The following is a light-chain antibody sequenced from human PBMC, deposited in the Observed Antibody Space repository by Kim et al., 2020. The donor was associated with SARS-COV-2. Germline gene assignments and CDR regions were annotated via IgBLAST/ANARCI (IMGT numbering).Light chain of an antibody. V-gene: IGLV2-11*01. J-gene: IGLJ1*01. Sequence: GQSDTFSCTGTSRDVGGYDFFSCYQQHPGKAPRLMIYDVSKRPSGVHDRFSGSKSGNTASLTISGLQAEDEADYYCCSYAGSYTYVFGTGTKVTVL. CDR2: DVS. CDR1: SRDVGGYDF. CDR3: CSYAGSYTYV.